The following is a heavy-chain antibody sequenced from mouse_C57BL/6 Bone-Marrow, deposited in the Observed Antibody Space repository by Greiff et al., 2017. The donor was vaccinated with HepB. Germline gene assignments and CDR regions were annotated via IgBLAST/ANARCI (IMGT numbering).Heavy chain of an antibody. CDR3: ARHLEGYYEMDY. V-gene: IGHV2-6-1*01. J-gene: IGHJ4*01. CDR1: GFSLTSYC. Sequence: QVQLKESGPGLVAPSQSLSITCTVSGFSLTSYCVHWVRQPPGKGLEWLVVIWSDGSTTYNSALKSRLSISKDNSKSQVFLKMNSLQTDDTAMYYCARHLEGYYEMDYWGQGTSVTVSS. CDR2: IWSDGST.